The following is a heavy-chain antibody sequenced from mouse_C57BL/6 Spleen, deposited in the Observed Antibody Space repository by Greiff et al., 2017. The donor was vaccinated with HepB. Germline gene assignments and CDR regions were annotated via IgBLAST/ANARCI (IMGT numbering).Heavy chain of an antibody. CDR3: TRERGGYAMDY. J-gene: IGHJ4*01. CDR2: IDPETGGT. CDR1: GYTFTDYE. Sequence: QVQLQQSGAELVRPGASVTLSCKASGYTFTDYEMHWVKQTPVHGLEWIGAIDPETGGTAYNQKFKGKAILTADKSSSTAYMELRSLTSEDSAVYYCTRERGGYAMDYWGQGTSVTVSS. V-gene: IGHV1-15*01.